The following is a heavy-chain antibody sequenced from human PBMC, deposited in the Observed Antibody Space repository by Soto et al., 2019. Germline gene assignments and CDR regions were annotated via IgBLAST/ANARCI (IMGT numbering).Heavy chain of an antibody. CDR1: GGSISSYY. V-gene: IGHV4-59*01. J-gene: IGHJ5*02. CDR3: ARVSNRLDP. Sequence: TLSLTCTVSGGSISSYYWSWIRQPPGKALEWIGYIYYSGNTKYNPSLKSRVTISIDTSKNQFSLNLSSVTAADTAVYYCARVSNRLDPWGQGTLVTVSS. CDR2: IYYSGNT.